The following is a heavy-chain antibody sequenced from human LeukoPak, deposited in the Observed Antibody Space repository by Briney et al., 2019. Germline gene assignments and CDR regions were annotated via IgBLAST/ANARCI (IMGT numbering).Heavy chain of an antibody. Sequence: SETLSLTCTVSGGSISSYYWSWIRQPPGKGLEWIGYIYYSGSSNYNPSLKSRVTISVDTSKNQFSLKLSSVTAADTAVYYCARGARGEYSSSSTLYYFDYWGQGTLVTVSS. J-gene: IGHJ4*02. CDR1: GGSISSYY. CDR2: IYYSGSS. D-gene: IGHD6-6*01. V-gene: IGHV4-59*01. CDR3: ARGARGEYSSSSTLYYFDY.